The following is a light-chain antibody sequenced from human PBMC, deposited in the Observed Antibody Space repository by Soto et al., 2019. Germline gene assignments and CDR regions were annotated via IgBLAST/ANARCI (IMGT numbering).Light chain of an antibody. CDR1: RNINTY. J-gene: IGKJ3*01. V-gene: IGKV1-39*01. CDR2: GAS. CDR3: LQSSAAPFA. Sequence: DIQMAQSPSSLSASVGDTITITCRASRNINTYLNWYQQKPGKAPKLLIFGASSLQSGVPSRFRGSGSRTDFSLTIISLQPEDFATYCFLQSSAAPFAFGPGTKVHI.